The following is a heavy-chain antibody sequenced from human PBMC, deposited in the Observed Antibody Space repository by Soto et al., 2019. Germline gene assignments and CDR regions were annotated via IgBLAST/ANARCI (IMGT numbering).Heavy chain of an antibody. Sequence: EVQLVESGGGLIKPGGSLRLSCEGSGFIFSDYEMNWVRQVPGKGLEWISYISISGTIIHYADSVKGRFTISRDNAKNSVYLEMNRLGGEDTGIYYCAREGGFHWFHPWGPGTLVTVSS. D-gene: IGHD2-21*01. CDR1: GFIFSDYE. CDR3: AREGGFHWFHP. V-gene: IGHV3-48*03. J-gene: IGHJ5*02. CDR2: ISISGTII.